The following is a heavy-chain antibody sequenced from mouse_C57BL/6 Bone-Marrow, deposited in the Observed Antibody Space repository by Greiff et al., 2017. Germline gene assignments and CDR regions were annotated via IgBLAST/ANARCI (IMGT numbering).Heavy chain of an antibody. CDR2: INPNNGGT. V-gene: IGHV1-18*01. J-gene: IGHJ1*03. Sequence: EVQLQQSGPELVKPGASVKIPCKASGYTFTDYNMDWVKQSHGKSLEWIGDINPNNGGTIYNQKFKGKATLTVDKSSSTAYMELRSLTSEDTAVYYCARGFITTVEGYFDVWGTGTTVTVSS. CDR1: GYTFTDYN. D-gene: IGHD1-1*01. CDR3: ARGFITTVEGYFDV.